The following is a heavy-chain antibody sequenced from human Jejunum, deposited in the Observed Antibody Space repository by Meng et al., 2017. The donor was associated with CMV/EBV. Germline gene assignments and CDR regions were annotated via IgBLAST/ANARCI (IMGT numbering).Heavy chain of an antibody. CDR2: IYLNDDK. V-gene: IGHV2-5*01. CDR1: G. CDR3: AHNSHPPWGTYRDYYFDY. Sequence: GVALIPHTPRKALEWLALIYLNDDKPYISSLKSRLTVTKDTSQNQVVLTMTNMDPVDTATYYWAHNSHPPWGTYRDYYFDYWGQGTLVTVSS. D-gene: IGHD3-16*02. J-gene: IGHJ4*02.